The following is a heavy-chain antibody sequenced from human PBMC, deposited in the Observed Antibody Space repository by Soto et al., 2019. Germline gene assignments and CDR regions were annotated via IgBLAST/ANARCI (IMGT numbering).Heavy chain of an antibody. CDR1: GGSISSGGYY. J-gene: IGHJ6*03. CDR2: IYYSGST. CDR3: SRRTKDYGDYSGYYYYSMDV. Sequence: SETLSLTCTVSGGSISSGGYYWSWIRQHPGKGLEWIGYIYYSGSTYYNPSLKSRVTISVDTSKNQFSLKLSSVTAADTAVYYCSRRTKDYGDYSGYYYYSMDVWGKGTTVTVSS. D-gene: IGHD4-17*01. V-gene: IGHV4-31*03.